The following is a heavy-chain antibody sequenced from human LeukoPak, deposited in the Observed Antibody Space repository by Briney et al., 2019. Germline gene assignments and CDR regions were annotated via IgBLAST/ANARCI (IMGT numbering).Heavy chain of an antibody. J-gene: IGHJ4*02. D-gene: IGHD7-27*01. CDR3: ARLTGDQSF. Sequence: GGSLRLSCAASGFTFSSYSMNWVRQAPGKGLEWVSYISSSSSTIYYADSVKGRFTISRDNAKNSLYLQMNSLRAEDTAVYYCARLTGDQSFWGQGTLVTVSS. CDR1: GFTFSSYS. CDR2: ISSSSSTI. V-gene: IGHV3-48*01.